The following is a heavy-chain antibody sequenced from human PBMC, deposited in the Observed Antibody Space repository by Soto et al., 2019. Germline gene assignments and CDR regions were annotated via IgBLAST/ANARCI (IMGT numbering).Heavy chain of an antibody. CDR2: INPSGGST. Sequence: ASVKVSCKASGYTFTSYYMHWVRQAPGQGLEWMGIINPSGGSTSYAQKFQGRVTMTRDTSTSTVYMELSSLRSEDTAVYYCARIGYCSSTSCLTGTSFDYWGQGTLVTVSS. J-gene: IGHJ4*02. CDR1: GYTFTSYY. D-gene: IGHD2-2*01. V-gene: IGHV1-46*01. CDR3: ARIGYCSSTSCLTGTSFDY.